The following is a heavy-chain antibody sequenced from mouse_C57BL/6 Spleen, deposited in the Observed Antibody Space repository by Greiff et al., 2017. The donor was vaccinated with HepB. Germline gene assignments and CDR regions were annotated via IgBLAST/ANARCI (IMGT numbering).Heavy chain of an antibody. Sequence: QVQLQQSGAELVKPGASVKLSCKASGYTFTSYWMQWVKQRPGQGLEWIGEIDPSDSYTNYNQKFKGKATLTVDTSSSTAYMQLSSLTSEDSAVYYSARPATTTDWYFDVWGTGTTVTVSS. CDR2: IDPSDSYT. CDR3: ARPATTTDWYFDV. D-gene: IGHD1-1*01. CDR1: GYTFTSYW. V-gene: IGHV1-50*01. J-gene: IGHJ1*03.